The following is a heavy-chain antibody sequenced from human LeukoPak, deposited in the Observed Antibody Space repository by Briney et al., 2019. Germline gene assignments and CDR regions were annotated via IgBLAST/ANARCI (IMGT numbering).Heavy chain of an antibody. CDR1: GDSISSYY. D-gene: IGHD1-26*01. Sequence: SETLSLTCTVSGDSISSYYWTWIRQPPGRGREWIGYIYYSGTTNYNPSLKSRVTISVDTSKNQFSLKLSSVTAADTAVYYCASGRPLGFDYWGQGTLVTVSS. J-gene: IGHJ4*02. CDR3: ASGRPLGFDY. CDR2: IYYSGTT. V-gene: IGHV4-59*01.